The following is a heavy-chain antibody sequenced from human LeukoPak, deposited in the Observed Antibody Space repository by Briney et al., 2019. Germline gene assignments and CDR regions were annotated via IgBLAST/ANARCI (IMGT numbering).Heavy chain of an antibody. CDR3: ARDVYDSSGYYAIDY. Sequence: GGSLRLSCAASGFTFSTYSLNWVRQAPGKGLEWVSSISSSSIYIYYADSVKGRFTISRDNAKNSLYLQRNSLRAEDTAVYYCARDVYDSSGYYAIDYWGQGTLVTVSS. V-gene: IGHV3-21*01. J-gene: IGHJ4*02. CDR2: ISSSSIYI. CDR1: GFTFSTYS. D-gene: IGHD3-22*01.